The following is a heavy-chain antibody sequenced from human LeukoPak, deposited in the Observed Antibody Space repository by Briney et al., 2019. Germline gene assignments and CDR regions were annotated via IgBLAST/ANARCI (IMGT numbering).Heavy chain of an antibody. CDR1: GYSFPNYW. J-gene: IGHJ4*02. CDR3: ARPGLLSHHQTAGY. D-gene: IGHD1-14*01. V-gene: IGHV5-51*01. CDR2: IYPADSDT. Sequence: GESLKISCKASGYSFPNYWIGWVRKMPGKGLEWMGIIYPADSDTRYSPSFQGQVTIAADKSISTAYLQWSSLKASDTAMYYCARPGLLSHHQTAGYWGQGTLVTVSS.